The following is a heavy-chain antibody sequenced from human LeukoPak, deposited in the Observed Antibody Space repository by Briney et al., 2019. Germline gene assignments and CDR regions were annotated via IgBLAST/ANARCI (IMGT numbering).Heavy chain of an antibody. J-gene: IGHJ4*02. D-gene: IGHD2-2*01. CDR3: ARDADIVVVPAAMLRPLGN. Sequence: ASVKVSCKASGYTFTGYYIHWVRQAPGQGLEWMGWINPNSGGTNYAQKFQGRVTMTRDTSISTAYMELSRLRSDDTAVYYCARDADIVVVPAAMLRPLGNWGQGTLVTVSS. V-gene: IGHV1-2*02. CDR2: INPNSGGT. CDR1: GYTFTGYY.